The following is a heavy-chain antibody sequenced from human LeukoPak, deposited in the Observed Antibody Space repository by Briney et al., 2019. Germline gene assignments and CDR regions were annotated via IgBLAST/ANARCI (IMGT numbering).Heavy chain of an antibody. CDR1: GGSISSYY. CDR3: ARVWSNGSCVDY. Sequence: SETLSLTCTVSGGSISSYYWSWIRQPPGKGLEWIGYIYYSGSTNYNPSLKSRVTISVDTSKNQVSLKLSSVTAADTAVYYCARVWSNGSCVDYWGQGTLVTV. J-gene: IGHJ4*02. D-gene: IGHD2-15*01. CDR2: IYYSGST. V-gene: IGHV4-59*01.